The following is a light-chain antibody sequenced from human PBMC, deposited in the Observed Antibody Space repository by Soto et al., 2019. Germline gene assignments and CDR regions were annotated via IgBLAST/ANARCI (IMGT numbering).Light chain of an antibody. CDR3: QHYNSYSEA. CDR1: QSISSY. J-gene: IGKJ1*01. Sequence: DIPITQSPSSLSASVGDRVPLPCRASQSISSYLNWYQQKPGKAPKLLIYAASSLQSGVPSRFSGSGSGTDFTLTISSLQPEDFATYYCQHYNSYSEAFGQGTKVDIK. CDR2: AAS. V-gene: IGKV1-39*01.